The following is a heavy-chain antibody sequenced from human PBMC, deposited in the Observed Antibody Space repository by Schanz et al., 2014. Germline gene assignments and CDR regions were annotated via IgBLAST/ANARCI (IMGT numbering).Heavy chain of an antibody. CDR1: GFIFTSYS. CDR3: AKSMYSTSWAFDF. Sequence: VQLVESGGGLVKSGGSLRLSCATSGFIFTSYSMHWVRQAPGKGLEWVAFIWYDGSNKYYADSVKGRFTISRDNSKNTLYVQMNSLRAEDTAVYYCAKSMYSTSWAFDFWGQGAQVTVSS. V-gene: IGHV3-30*02. CDR2: IWYDGSNK. J-gene: IGHJ4*02. D-gene: IGHD2-2*01.